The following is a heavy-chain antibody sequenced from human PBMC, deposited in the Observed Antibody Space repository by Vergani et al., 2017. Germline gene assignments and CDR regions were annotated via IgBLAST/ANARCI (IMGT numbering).Heavy chain of an antibody. CDR1: GGSISSGGYS. V-gene: IGHV4-30-2*01. J-gene: IGHJ2*01. CDR2: IYHSGST. D-gene: IGHD2-8*01. CDR3: ARAVPYCTNGVCYYWYFDL. Sequence: QLQLPESGSGLVKPSQTLSLTCAVSGGSISSGGYSWSWIRQPPGKGLEWIGYIYHSGSTYYNPSLKSRVTISVDRSKNQFSLKLSSVTAADTAVYYCARAVPYCTNGVCYYWYFDLWGRGTLVTVSS.